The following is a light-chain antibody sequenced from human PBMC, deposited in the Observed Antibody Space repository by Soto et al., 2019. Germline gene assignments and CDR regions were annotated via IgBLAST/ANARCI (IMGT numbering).Light chain of an antibody. CDR2: GIS. J-gene: IGLJ1*01. V-gene: IGLV1-40*01. Sequence: QSVVTQPPSVSGAPGQRVTISCTGSSSNIGAGYDVHWYQQLPGTAPKLLIYGISNPPSAVPDRFSGSKSGTSASLAITGLQAEDEAHYYCQSYDSSLSGYVFGTGTKLTVL. CDR3: QSYDSSLSGYV. CDR1: SSNIGAGYD.